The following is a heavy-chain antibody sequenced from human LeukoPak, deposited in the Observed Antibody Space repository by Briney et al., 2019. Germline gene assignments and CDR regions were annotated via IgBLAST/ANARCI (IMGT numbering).Heavy chain of an antibody. CDR2: ISGSGGST. Sequence: GGSLRLSCAASGFTFSSYAMSWVRQAPGKGLEWVSAISGSGGSTCYADSVKGRFTISRDNSKNTLYLQMNSLRAEDTAVYYCAKQTTYYYDSSGYSSLILWGQGTLVTVSS. V-gene: IGHV3-23*01. D-gene: IGHD3-22*01. CDR1: GFTFSSYA. J-gene: IGHJ4*02. CDR3: AKQTTYYYDSSGYSSLIL.